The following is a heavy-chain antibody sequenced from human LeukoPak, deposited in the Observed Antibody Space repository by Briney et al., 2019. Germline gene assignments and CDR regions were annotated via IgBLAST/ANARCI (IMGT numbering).Heavy chain of an antibody. J-gene: IGHJ4*02. CDR1: GFTFSGFS. CDR2: IRNKANNYAT. D-gene: IGHD5-24*01. V-gene: IGHV3-73*01. CDR3: ATSSNAYNDH. Sequence: GGSLKLSCAASGFTFSGFSLHWVRQASGKGLEWVGRIRNKANNYATTYAASVRGRFTISRDDSKNTAYLQMNSLKTEDTALHYCATSSNAYNDHWGQGTLVTVSS.